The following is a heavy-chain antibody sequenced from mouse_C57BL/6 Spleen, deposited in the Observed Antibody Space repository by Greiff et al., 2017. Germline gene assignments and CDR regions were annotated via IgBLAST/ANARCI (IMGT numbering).Heavy chain of an antibody. CDR2: ISSGSSTI. Sequence: DVKLVESGGGLVKPGGSLKLSCAASGFTFSDYGMHWVRQAPEKGLEWVAYISSGSSTIYYADTVKGRFTISRDNAKNTLFLQMNSLRSEDAAMYYCARGDYDGSWFAYWGQGTLVTVSA. V-gene: IGHV5-17*01. CDR3: ARGDYDGSWFAY. J-gene: IGHJ3*01. CDR1: GFTFSDYG. D-gene: IGHD2-4*01.